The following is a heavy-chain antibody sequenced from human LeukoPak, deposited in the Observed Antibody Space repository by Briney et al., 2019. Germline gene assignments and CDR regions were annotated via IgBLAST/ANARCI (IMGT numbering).Heavy chain of an antibody. CDR3: ARASYYYDTTGLGAVDI. CDR2: INWNSDNI. Sequence: QPGGSLRLSCAASGFTFNDHAMYWVRQAPGKGLEWVSGINWNSDNIGYADSVKGRFTISRDDAKKSLFLQMNSLRTEDTALYYCARASYYYDTTGLGAVDIWGQGTMVTVS. D-gene: IGHD3-22*01. CDR1: GFTFNDHA. J-gene: IGHJ3*02. V-gene: IGHV3-9*01.